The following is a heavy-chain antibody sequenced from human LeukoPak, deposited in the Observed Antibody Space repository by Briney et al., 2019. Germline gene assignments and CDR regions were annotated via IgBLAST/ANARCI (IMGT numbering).Heavy chain of an antibody. CDR2: ISHGGDSA. CDR3: AKGRSGWYEGLDY. J-gene: IGHJ4*02. Sequence: GRSLRLSCTASGFTFSTYAMTWVRQAPGKGLEWVSVISHGGDSAWYADSVKGRFTISRDNSKSTLFLQMNSLRADDTAIYYCAKGRSGWYEGLDYWGQGILVTVSS. D-gene: IGHD6-19*01. V-gene: IGHV3-23*01. CDR1: GFTFSTYA.